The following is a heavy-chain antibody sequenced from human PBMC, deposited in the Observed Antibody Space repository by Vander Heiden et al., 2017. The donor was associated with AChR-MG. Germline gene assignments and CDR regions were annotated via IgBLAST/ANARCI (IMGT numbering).Heavy chain of an antibody. Sequence: EVQLVESGGGLVQPGGSLRLSCAASGFTLSSYEMNWVRQAPGKGLEWVSYISIIGSTIYYADSVKGRFTISRDNAKNSLYLQMNSLRAEDTAVYYCARDNGPVHWFDPWGQGTLVTVSS. CDR2: ISIIGSTI. V-gene: IGHV3-48*03. CDR1: GFTLSSYE. CDR3: ARDNGPVHWFDP. J-gene: IGHJ5*02.